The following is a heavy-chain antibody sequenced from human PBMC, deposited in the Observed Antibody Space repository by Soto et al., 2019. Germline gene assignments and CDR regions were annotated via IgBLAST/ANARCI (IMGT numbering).Heavy chain of an antibody. CDR3: ARVSYYDSSGSYFDY. D-gene: IGHD3-22*01. J-gene: IGHJ4*02. Sequence: SETLSVTCAVYDGSFSCYYWSWIRQPPGKGLEWIGEINHSGSTNYNPSLKSRVTISVDTSKNHFSLKLSSVTAADTAVYYCARVSYYDSSGSYFDYWGQGTLVTVSS. CDR1: DGSFSCYY. V-gene: IGHV4-34*01. CDR2: INHSGST.